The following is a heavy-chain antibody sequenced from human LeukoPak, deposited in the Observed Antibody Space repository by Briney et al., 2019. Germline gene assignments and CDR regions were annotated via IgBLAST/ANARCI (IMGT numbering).Heavy chain of an antibody. CDR2: ISYDGSNK. J-gene: IGHJ4*02. Sequence: GRSLRLSCAASGFTFSSYGMHWVRRAPGKGLEWVAVISYDGSNKYYADSVKGRFTISRDNSKNTLYLQMNSLRAEDTAVYYCAKNSNHYDSSGYPDYWGQGTLVTVSS. D-gene: IGHD3-22*01. CDR1: GFTFSSYG. V-gene: IGHV3-30*18. CDR3: AKNSNHYDSSGYPDY.